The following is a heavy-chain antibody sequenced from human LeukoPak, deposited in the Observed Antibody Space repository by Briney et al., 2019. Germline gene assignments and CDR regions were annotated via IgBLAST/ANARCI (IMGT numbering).Heavy chain of an antibody. V-gene: IGHV1-18*01. CDR1: GYTFTSYG. D-gene: IGHD3-10*01. CDR2: ISAYNGNT. CDR3: ARDPVLLWFGEPRGDYYGMDV. J-gene: IGHJ6*02. Sequence: GASVKVSCKASGYTFTSYGISWVRQAPGQGLEWMGWISAYNGNTNCAQKLQGRVTMTTDTSTSTAYMELRSLRSDDTAVYYCARDPVLLWFGEPRGDYYGMDVWGQGTTVTVSS.